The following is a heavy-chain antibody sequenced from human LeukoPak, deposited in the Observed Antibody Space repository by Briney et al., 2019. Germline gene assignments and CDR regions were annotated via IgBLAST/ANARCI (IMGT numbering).Heavy chain of an antibody. CDR2: INPNRGGT. J-gene: IGHJ4*02. Sequence: ASVKVSCKASGYTFTAYYMHWVRQAPGQGLEWMGRINPNRGGTNYAQKFQGRVTMTRDTSISTAYMELSRLRSDDTAVYYCANLGYCSGGSCAIRYFDYWGQGTLVTVSS. CDR1: GYTFTAYY. CDR3: ANLGYCSGGSCAIRYFDY. V-gene: IGHV1-2*06. D-gene: IGHD2-15*01.